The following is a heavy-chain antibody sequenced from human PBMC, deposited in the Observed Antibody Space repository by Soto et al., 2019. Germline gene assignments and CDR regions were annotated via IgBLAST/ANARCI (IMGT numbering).Heavy chain of an antibody. CDR3: ARQSGGGVLWFGALLVLDY. CDR2: IYYSGST. Sequence: QLQLQESGPGLVKPSETLSLTCTVSGGSISSSSYYWGWIRQPPGKGLEWIGSIYYSGSTYYNPSPVGRLTLSVDTSNLHFSRKLSSVPAADAAVYYCARQSGGGVLWFGALLVLDYWGPGTLVTVSS. V-gene: IGHV4-39*01. CDR1: GGSISSSSYY. D-gene: IGHD3-10*01. J-gene: IGHJ4*02.